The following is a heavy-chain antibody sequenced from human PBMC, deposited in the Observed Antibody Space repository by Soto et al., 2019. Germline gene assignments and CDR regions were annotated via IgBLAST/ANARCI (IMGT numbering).Heavy chain of an antibody. CDR1: GFAFDDYY. Sequence: EGQLVQSGGWLVQPGGSLRLSGTASGFAFDDYYMDWVRQVPGKGLEWIGRTRDKPNNYAAEYVTSVKGRFTISRDASKDSMYLQMNTVKTEDTAVYYCARDTGGSYDYWGQGALVIVSS. D-gene: IGHD1-26*01. V-gene: IGHV3-72*01. CDR2: TRDKPNNYAA. J-gene: IGHJ4*02. CDR3: ARDTGGSYDY.